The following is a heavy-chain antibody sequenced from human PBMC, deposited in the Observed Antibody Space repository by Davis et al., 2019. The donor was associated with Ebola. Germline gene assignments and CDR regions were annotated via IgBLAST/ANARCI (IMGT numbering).Heavy chain of an antibody. J-gene: IGHJ6*02. D-gene: IGHD6-13*01. CDR1: GFTFSSYS. Sequence: GGSLRLSCAASGFTFSSYSMNWVRQAPGKGLEWVSYISSSSSTIYYADSVKGRFTISRDNAKNTLYLQKNSLRVEDTAVYYCAKESVAAAGSFYYYYGMDVWGQGTTVTVSS. V-gene: IGHV3-48*04. CDR3: AKESVAAAGSFYYYYGMDV. CDR2: ISSSSSTI.